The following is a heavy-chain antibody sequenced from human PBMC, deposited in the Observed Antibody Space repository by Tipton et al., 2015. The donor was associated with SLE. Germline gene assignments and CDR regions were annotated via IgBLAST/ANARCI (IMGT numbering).Heavy chain of an antibody. CDR1: GGSIRSSNW. CDR3: STNPTSGF. CDR2: IHHSRST. D-gene: IGHD3-10*01. Sequence: SLRLSCAVSGGSIRSSNWWSWVRQPPGKGLEWIGEIHHSRSTNSNPSLKSRVTISVDKSKNQFSLKLSSVTVADTAVYYCSTNPTSGFWGQGTLVTVSS. V-gene: IGHV4-4*02. J-gene: IGHJ4*02.